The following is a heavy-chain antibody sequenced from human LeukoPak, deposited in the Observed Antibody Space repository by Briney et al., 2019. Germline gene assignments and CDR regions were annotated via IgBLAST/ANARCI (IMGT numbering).Heavy chain of an antibody. CDR2: ISGSGGST. Sequence: PGGSLRLSCAATGFTFSRYGMSWVRQAPGKGLEWVSAISGSGGSTYYADAVEGRFTISRDTSKNTLYLQMNSLRAEDTAVYYCAKGRRTFIVVVIDAFDVWGQGTMVTVSS. V-gene: IGHV3-23*01. D-gene: IGHD3-22*01. J-gene: IGHJ3*01. CDR3: AKGRRTFIVVVIDAFDV. CDR1: GFTFSRYG.